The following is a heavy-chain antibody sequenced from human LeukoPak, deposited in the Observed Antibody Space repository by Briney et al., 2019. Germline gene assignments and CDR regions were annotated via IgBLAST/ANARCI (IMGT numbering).Heavy chain of an antibody. CDR1: GFTFSSYS. CDR3: ATTFGVFWSGYLVDY. J-gene: IGHJ4*02. CDR2: ISSSSYI. V-gene: IGHV3-21*01. D-gene: IGHD3-3*01. Sequence: GGSLRLSCAASGFTFSSYSMNWVRQAPGKGLEWVSSISSSSYIYYADSVKGRFTISRDNAKNSLYLQMNSLRAEDTAVYYCATTFGVFWSGYLVDYWGQGTLVTVSS.